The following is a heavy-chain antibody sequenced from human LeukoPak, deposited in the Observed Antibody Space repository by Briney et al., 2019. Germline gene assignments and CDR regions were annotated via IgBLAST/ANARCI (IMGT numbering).Heavy chain of an antibody. D-gene: IGHD5-12*01. Sequence: GGSLRLSCAASGFTFSSYSMNWVRQAPGKGLEWVSSISSSSSYIYYADSVKGRFTISRDNSKNTLYLQMNSLRAEDTAVYYCAKAVVAFNWFDPWGQGTLVTVSS. CDR3: AKAVVAFNWFDP. CDR2: ISSSSSYI. V-gene: IGHV3-21*04. J-gene: IGHJ5*02. CDR1: GFTFSSYS.